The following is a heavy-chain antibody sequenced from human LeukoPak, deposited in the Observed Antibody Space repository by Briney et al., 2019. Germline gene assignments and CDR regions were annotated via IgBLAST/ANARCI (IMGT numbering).Heavy chain of an antibody. Sequence: GGSLRLSCAASGFTFSSYSMNWVRQAPGKGLEWVSFISSSSSNIYYADSVKGRFTISRDNAKNSLYLQMNSLRAEDTAVYYCARAGGEGYFDWLSRPIYYYYYMDVWGKGTTVTVSS. D-gene: IGHD3-9*01. CDR3: ARAGGEGYFDWLSRPIYYYYYMDV. V-gene: IGHV3-21*01. CDR1: GFTFSSYS. J-gene: IGHJ6*03. CDR2: ISSSSSNI.